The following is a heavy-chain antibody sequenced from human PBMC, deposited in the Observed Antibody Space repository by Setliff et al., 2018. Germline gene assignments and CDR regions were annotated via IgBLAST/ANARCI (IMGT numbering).Heavy chain of an antibody. CDR1: GGSFSGYY. Sequence: SETLSLTCAVYGGSFSGYYWSWIRQPPGKGLEWIGEINHSGSTNYNPSLKSRVTISVDTSKNQFSLKLASATAADRAVYYCARIAYFDFWRGFGVGAFDLWGHGSVVTVSS. V-gene: IGHV4-34*01. J-gene: IGHJ3*01. CDR3: ARIAYFDFWRGFGVGAFDL. D-gene: IGHD3-3*01. CDR2: INHSGST.